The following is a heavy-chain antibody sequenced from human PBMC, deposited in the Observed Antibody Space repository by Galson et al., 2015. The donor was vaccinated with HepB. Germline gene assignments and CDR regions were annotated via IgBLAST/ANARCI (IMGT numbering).Heavy chain of an antibody. CDR2: INPNSGGT. CDR3: ARDRAYCGGDCYEGYYFDY. J-gene: IGHJ4*02. D-gene: IGHD2-21*01. Sequence: CKASGYTFTGCYMHWVRQAPGQGLEWMGWINPNSGGTNYAQKFQGRVTMTRDTSISTAYMELSRLRSDDTAVYYCARDRAYCGGDCYEGYYFDYWGQGTLVTVSS. CDR1: GYTFTGCY. V-gene: IGHV1-2*02.